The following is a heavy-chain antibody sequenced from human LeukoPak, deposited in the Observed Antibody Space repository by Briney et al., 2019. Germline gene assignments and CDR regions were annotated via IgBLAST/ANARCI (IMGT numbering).Heavy chain of an antibody. J-gene: IGHJ6*03. Sequence: KPSETLSLXCAVYGGSFSGYYWSWIRQPPGKGLEWIGEINHSGSTNYNPSLKSRVTISVDTSKNQFSLKLSSVTAADTAVYYCARVVGDCSSTSCYNMDVWGKGTTVTVSS. CDR1: GGSFSGYY. D-gene: IGHD2-2*02. V-gene: IGHV4-34*01. CDR3: ARVVGDCSSTSCYNMDV. CDR2: INHSGST.